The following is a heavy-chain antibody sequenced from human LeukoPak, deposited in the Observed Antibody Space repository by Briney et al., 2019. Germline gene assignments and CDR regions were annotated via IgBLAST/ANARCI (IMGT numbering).Heavy chain of an antibody. Sequence: KSGGSLRLSCAASGFTFSDYYMSWIRQAPGKGLEWVSYISSSGNTIYYADSVKGRFTISRDNPKNSLYLQMNSLRAEDTAAYYCARGGNWNYGSDFDYWGQGTLVAVSS. CDR1: GFTFSDYY. V-gene: IGHV3-11*01. D-gene: IGHD1-7*01. J-gene: IGHJ4*02. CDR3: ARGGNWNYGSDFDY. CDR2: ISSSGNTI.